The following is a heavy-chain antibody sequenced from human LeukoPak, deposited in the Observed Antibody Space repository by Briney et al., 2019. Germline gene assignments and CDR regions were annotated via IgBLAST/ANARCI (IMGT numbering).Heavy chain of an antibody. D-gene: IGHD5-18*01. J-gene: IGHJ4*02. CDR2: IIPIFGTA. V-gene: IGHV1-69*05. CDR3: ARDSGDTAMVPDY. Sequence: GASVKVSCKASGGTLSSYAISWVRQAPGQGLEWMGRIIPIFGTANYAQKFQGRVTITTDESTSTAYMELSSLRSEDTAVYYCARDSGDTAMVPDYWGQGTLVTVSS. CDR1: GGTLSSYA.